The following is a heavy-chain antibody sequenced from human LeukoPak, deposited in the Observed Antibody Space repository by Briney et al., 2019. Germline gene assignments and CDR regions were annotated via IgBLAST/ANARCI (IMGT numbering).Heavy chain of an antibody. V-gene: IGHV4-4*07. CDR2: IKTSGNT. CDR1: GGSISTYY. CDR3: ARVGDSSGYYFNPVYYFDY. Sequence: PSETLSLTCTVSGGSISTYYWSWIRQPAGKGLEWIGRIKTSGNTNYNPSLKSRATMSVDRSRSQYSLKLSSVTAADTAVYYCARVGDSSGYYFNPVYYFDYWGQGTLVTVSS. J-gene: IGHJ4*02. D-gene: IGHD3-22*01.